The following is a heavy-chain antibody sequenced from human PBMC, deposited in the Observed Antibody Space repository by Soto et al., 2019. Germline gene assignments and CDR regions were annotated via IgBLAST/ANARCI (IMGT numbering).Heavy chain of an antibody. CDR1: GGSISSSS. V-gene: IGHV3-48*02. J-gene: IGHJ6*02. D-gene: IGHD3-9*01. Sequence: LQLQESGPGLVKPSETLSLTCTVSGGSISSSSYYWGWIRQPPGKGLEWVSYISSSSSTIYYADSVKGRFTISRDNAKNSLYLQMNSLRDEDTAVYYCARDTIPLFHSPYGMDVWGQGTTVTVSS. CDR2: ISSSSSTI. CDR3: ARDTIPLFHSPYGMDV.